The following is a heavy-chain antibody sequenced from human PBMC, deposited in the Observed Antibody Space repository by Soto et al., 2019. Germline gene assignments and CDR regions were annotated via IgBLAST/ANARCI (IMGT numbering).Heavy chain of an antibody. CDR1: GFTFSSSW. D-gene: IGHD5-12*01. J-gene: IGHJ4*02. V-gene: IGHV3-74*01. CDR3: AREGYNNSGTYFAY. Sequence: EVQLVESGGGLVQPGASLRLSCAASGFTFSSSWMYWVRQVPGKGLVWVSRINSDGSVTNYADFVQGRFTTSRDNAKNTLYLQFYSLTAEDTAVYYCAREGYNNSGTYFAYWGQGTLVTVSA. CDR2: INSDGSVT.